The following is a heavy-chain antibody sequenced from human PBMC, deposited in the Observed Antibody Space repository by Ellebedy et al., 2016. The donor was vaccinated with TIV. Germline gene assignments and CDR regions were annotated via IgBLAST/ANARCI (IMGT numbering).Heavy chain of an antibody. CDR1: GGPVINAGAY. J-gene: IGHJ5*02. V-gene: IGHV4-61*08. CDR3: ARGLYFDSSGYHFWFDP. D-gene: IGHD3-22*01. Sequence: SETLSLTXTVTGGPVINAGAYWSWIRQPPGRGLEWIGYVYHSGSTKINPSLKSRVTMSVDTSKKEFSLKLNSVTTADTAVYFSARGLYFDSSGYHFWFDPWGQGALVTVSS. CDR2: VYHSGST.